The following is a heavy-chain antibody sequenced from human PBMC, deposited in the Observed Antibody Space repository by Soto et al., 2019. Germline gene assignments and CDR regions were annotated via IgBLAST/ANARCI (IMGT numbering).Heavy chain of an antibody. CDR1: GFTFSSYS. V-gene: IGHV3-21*01. CDR3: ARLMIAVALTADGMDV. CDR2: ISSSSSYI. Sequence: XECLRLSCAASGFTFSSYSMNWVRQAPGKGLEWVSSISSSSSYIYYADSVKGRFTISRDNAKNSLYLQMNSLRAEDTAVYYCARLMIAVALTADGMDVWGQGTTVTVSS. J-gene: IGHJ6*02. D-gene: IGHD6-19*01.